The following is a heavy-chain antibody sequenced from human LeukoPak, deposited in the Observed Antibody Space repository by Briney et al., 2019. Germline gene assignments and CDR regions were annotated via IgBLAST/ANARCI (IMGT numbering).Heavy chain of an antibody. J-gene: IGHJ4*02. V-gene: IGHV4-39*01. CDR1: GESITHTTYY. CDR2: INYSGSAGRT. Sequence: PSETLSLTCSVSGESITHTTYYWGWVRQPPGKGLEWIGSINYSGSAGRTYYDPSLESRVAILGDTSKNQFSLKLSSVTAADTAVYYCASNSGYDLAEYFDYWGQGTLVTVSS. CDR3: ASNSGYDLAEYFDY. D-gene: IGHD5-12*01.